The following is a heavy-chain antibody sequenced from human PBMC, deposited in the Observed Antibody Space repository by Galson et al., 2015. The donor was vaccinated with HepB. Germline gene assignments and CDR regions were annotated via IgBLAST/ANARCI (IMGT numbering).Heavy chain of an antibody. CDR1: GFTFSSYS. CDR3: ARSGSGYDYIDY. V-gene: IGHV3-21*01. D-gene: IGHD5-12*01. CDR2: ISSSSSYI. Sequence: SLRLSCAASGFTFSSYSMNWVRQAPGKGLEWVSSISSSSSYIYYADSVKGRFTISRDNAKNSLYLQMNSLRAEDTAVYYCARSGSGYDYIDYWGQGTLVTVSS. J-gene: IGHJ4*02.